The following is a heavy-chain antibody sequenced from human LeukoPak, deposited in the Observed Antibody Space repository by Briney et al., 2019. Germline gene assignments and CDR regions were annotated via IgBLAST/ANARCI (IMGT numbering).Heavy chain of an antibody. D-gene: IGHD1-26*01. CDR3: ARDLRWEPNSPFDY. Sequence: GGSLRLSCAASGFTFSNFWTSCVRQAPGKGREWVANIKQDASEKYCVDSLKGRFTISRDNAKNSLYLQMHSLRGEDTAVCYCARDLRWEPNSPFDYWGQGALVTDSS. V-gene: IGHV3-7*01. J-gene: IGHJ4*02. CDR2: IKQDASEK. CDR1: GFTFSNFW.